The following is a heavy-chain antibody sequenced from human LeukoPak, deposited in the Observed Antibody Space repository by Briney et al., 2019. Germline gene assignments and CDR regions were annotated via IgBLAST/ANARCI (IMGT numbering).Heavy chain of an antibody. V-gene: IGHV4-4*07. CDR3: ARDTGYYFGSGNYLYYFDY. CDR1: GGSISSYY. D-gene: IGHD3-10*01. J-gene: IGHJ4*02. CDR2: MYTSGST. Sequence: PSETLSLTCTVFGGSISSYYWSWIRQPAGKGLEWIGRMYTSGSTNYNPSLKSRVTMSVDTSKNQFSLKLSSVTVADTAVYYCARDTGYYFGSGNYLYYFDYWGQGTLVTVSS.